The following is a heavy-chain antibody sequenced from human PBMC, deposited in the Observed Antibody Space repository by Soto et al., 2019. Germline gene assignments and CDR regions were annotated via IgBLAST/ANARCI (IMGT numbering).Heavy chain of an antibody. CDR1: GGTLSNYA. D-gene: IGHD4-17*01. J-gene: IGHJ6*02. Sequence: QMQLVQSRAEVKKPGSSVKVSCKASGGTLSNYAFTWVRQAPGQGLEWMGGIIPIFNTANYAQKFQGRVTITADESTSTAYMEVNSLRSEDTAVYYCARVRPTDYVGNYNNGMDVWGQGTTVTVSS. CDR2: IIPIFNTA. V-gene: IGHV1-69*01. CDR3: ARVRPTDYVGNYNNGMDV.